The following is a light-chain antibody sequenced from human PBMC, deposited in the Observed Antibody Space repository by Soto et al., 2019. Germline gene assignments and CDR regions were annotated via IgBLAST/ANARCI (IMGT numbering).Light chain of an antibody. CDR3: QQYNSFTWT. Sequence: DIHMTQSPSTLSASVGDRVTITCRASQSISSWLAWYQQKPGKAPKILIYDASSLESGVPSRFSGSGSGTEFTLTISSLQPDDFSTYYCQQYNSFTWTFGQGTKVEIK. CDR1: QSISSW. V-gene: IGKV1-5*01. J-gene: IGKJ1*01. CDR2: DAS.